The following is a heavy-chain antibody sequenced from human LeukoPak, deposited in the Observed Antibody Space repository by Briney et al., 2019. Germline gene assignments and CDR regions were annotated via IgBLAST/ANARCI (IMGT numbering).Heavy chain of an antibody. CDR1: GHSISSGYY. V-gene: IGHV4-38-2*02. D-gene: IGHD6-19*01. CDR2: LFYTGSP. J-gene: IGHJ4*02. CDR3: ASDTVVADGFFHS. Sequence: SETLSLTCTVSGHSISSGYYWGWVRPPPGKGLEWIGSLFYTGSPYYNPSLTSRLTMSIDTSKNQFSLKLSSVTAADTAVYFCASDTVVADGFFHSWGQGTLVTVSS.